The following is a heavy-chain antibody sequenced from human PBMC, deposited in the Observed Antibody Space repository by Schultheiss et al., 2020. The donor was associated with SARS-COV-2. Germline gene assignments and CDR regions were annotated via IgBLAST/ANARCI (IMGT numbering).Heavy chain of an antibody. D-gene: IGHD3-22*01. CDR1: GFTFSNAW. Sequence: GGSLRLSCAASGFTFSNAWMSWVRQAPGKGLEWVGRIKSKTDGGTTDYAAPVKGRFTISRDDSKNTLYLQMNSLKTEDTAVYYCARDTHDYYDSSGHWSHRRAFDIWGQGTMVTVSS. V-gene: IGHV3-15*01. J-gene: IGHJ3*02. CDR2: IKSKTDGGTT. CDR3: ARDTHDYYDSSGHWSHRRAFDI.